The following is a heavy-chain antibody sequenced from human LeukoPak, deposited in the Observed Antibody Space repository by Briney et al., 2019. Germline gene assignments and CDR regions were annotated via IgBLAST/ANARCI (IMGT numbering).Heavy chain of an antibody. CDR3: ARDGVLDSSGSKLPYYYMDV. CDR2: IYYSGST. D-gene: IGHD3-22*01. V-gene: IGHV4-39*07. J-gene: IGHJ6*03. CDR1: GGSISSSSYY. Sequence: PSETLSLTCSVSGGSISSSSYYWGWLRQPPGKGLEWIGTIYYSGSTYYNPSLKSRVTISVDTSKNQFSLKLSSVTAADTAVYYCARDGVLDSSGSKLPYYYMDVWGKGTTVTVSS.